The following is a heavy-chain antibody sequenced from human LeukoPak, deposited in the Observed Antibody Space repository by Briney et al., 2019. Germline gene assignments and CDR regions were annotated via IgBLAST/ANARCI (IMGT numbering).Heavy chain of an antibody. CDR3: AREKPYFDY. CDR2: LYSGGNT. J-gene: IGHJ4*02. V-gene: IGHV3-53*05. Sequence: GGSLRLSCVVSGFTVSSNYMSWVRQAPGKGLEWVSVLYSGGNTYHADSVKGRFTISRDNSKNTLYLQMNSLRAEDTAVYYCAREKPYFDYWGQGTLVTVSS. CDR1: GFTVSSNY.